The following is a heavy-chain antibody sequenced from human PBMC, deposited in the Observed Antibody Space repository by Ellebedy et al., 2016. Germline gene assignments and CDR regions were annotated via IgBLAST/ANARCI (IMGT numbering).Heavy chain of an antibody. V-gene: IGHV3-43*01. CDR2: ISWNGVST. CDR3: AKDRYDFWSGYYLTDY. CDR1: GFNFHEYT. D-gene: IGHD3-3*01. J-gene: IGHJ4*02. Sequence: GESLKISCAASGFNFHEYTMHWFRQAPGKGLEWVSLISWNGVSTYYADSVKGRFTISKDNRKNSLYLQMNSLRAEDTALYYCAKDRYDFWSGYYLTDYWGQGTLVTVSS.